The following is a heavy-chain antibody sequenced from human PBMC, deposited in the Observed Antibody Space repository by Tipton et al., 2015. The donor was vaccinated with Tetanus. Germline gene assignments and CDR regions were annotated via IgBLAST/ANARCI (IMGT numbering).Heavy chain of an antibody. V-gene: IGHV4-59*12. CDR1: GGSISSYY. D-gene: IGHD2-21*02. J-gene: IGHJ4*01. CDR2: IYYSGST. CDR3: ARDNRVTGNLWYFDY. Sequence: TLSLTCSVSGGSISSYYWSWIRQPPGKGLEWIGYIYYSGSTNYNPSLKSRVTTSVDTSKNQFSLKLSSVTAADTAVYYCARDNRVTGNLWYFDYWGHGTLVTVSS.